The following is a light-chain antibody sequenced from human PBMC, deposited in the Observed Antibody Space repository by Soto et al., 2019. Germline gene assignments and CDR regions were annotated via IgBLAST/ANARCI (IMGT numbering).Light chain of an antibody. CDR3: MQPLQSWT. Sequence: MTQSPPSLSASVGDRVTITCQASQDISNYLDWYLQKPGQSPQLLIYLGSNRASGVPDRFSGSGSGTDFTLKISRVEAEDVGVYYCMQPLQSWTFGQGTKVDIK. J-gene: IGKJ1*01. CDR1: QDISNY. V-gene: IGKV2-28*01. CDR2: LGS.